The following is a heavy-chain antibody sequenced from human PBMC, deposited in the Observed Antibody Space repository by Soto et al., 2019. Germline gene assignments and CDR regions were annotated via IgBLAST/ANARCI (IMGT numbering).Heavy chain of an antibody. CDR1: GFTFSSYA. V-gene: IGHV3-23*01. CDR3: AKDRWGSLVPSSGYGIFDY. CDR2: ISGSGGST. D-gene: IGHD5-12*01. J-gene: IGHJ4*02. Sequence: GGSLRLSCAASGFTFSSYAMSWVRQAPGKGLEWVSAISGSGGSTYYADSVKGRFTISRDNSKNTLYLQMNSLRAEDTAVYYCAKDRWGSLVPSSGYGIFDYWGQGTLVTVSS.